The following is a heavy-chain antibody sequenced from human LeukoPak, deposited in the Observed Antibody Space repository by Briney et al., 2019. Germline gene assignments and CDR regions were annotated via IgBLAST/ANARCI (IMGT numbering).Heavy chain of an antibody. CDR1: GFTFSSYA. J-gene: IGHJ4*02. Sequence: GGSLRLSCAASGFTFSSYAMSWVRQAPGKGLEWVSAMSGSDGSTYYADSVKGRFTVSRDNSKNSLYLQMKSLRADDTAVYYCAKHFYDISGYSRWSQGVLVTVSS. CDR3: AKHFYDISGYSR. D-gene: IGHD3-22*01. CDR2: MSGSDGST. V-gene: IGHV3-23*01.